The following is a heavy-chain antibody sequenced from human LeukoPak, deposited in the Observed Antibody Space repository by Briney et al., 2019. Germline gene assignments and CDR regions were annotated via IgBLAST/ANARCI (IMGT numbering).Heavy chain of an antibody. Sequence: ASVKVSCKASGYTFTSYDINWVRQATGQGLEWMGWMNPNSGNTGYAQKFQGRVTITRNTSISTAYMELSSLGSEDTAVYYCARADTVIASYYYYMDVWGKGTTVTVSS. J-gene: IGHJ6*03. CDR1: GYTFTSYD. CDR2: MNPNSGNT. CDR3: ARADTVIASYYYYMDV. V-gene: IGHV1-8*03. D-gene: IGHD4-17*01.